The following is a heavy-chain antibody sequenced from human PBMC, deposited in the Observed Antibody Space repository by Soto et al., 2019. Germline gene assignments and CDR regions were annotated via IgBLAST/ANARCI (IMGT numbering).Heavy chain of an antibody. CDR3: ARYPTGRPCDY. V-gene: IGHV1-18*03. J-gene: IGHJ4*02. D-gene: IGHD1-1*01. Sequence: QVQLVQSGAEVKKPGASVKVSCKASGFTFTKYGFSWVRQSPGQGLEWMGWISASNFDTHYGQELQGRVTMTTDTPTSTAYMEVRSLKADDMAVYYCARYPTGRPCDYWGQGTLATVSS. CDR2: ISASNFDT. CDR1: GFTFTKYG.